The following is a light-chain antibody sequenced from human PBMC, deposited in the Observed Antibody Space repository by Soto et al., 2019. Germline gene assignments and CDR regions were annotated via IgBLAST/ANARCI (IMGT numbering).Light chain of an antibody. V-gene: IGLV2-8*01. CDR2: EVT. Sequence: QSALTQPPSASGSPGQSVTISCTGTSSDVGGYNYVSWYQQHPDKAPKLMIYEVTKRPSGVPDRFSGSKSGNTASLTVSGLQAEDEADYYCSSYVGSNNFDGFGTGTKLTVL. CDR3: SSYVGSNNFDG. CDR1: SSDVGGYNY. J-gene: IGLJ1*01.